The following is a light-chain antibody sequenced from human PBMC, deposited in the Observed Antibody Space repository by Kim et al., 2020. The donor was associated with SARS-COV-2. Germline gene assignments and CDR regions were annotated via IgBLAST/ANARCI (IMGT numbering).Light chain of an antibody. CDR3: QQCYNSPFT. CDR1: QTVSRTF. J-gene: IGKJ2*01. V-gene: IGKV3-20*01. CDR2: GAS. Sequence: EIVLTQSPGNLSLSPGERATLSCRSSQTVSRTFLGWYQQRPGQAPRLLIYGASNRATGIPDRFSGSGSGTDFTLTISRLEPEDSAVYYCQQCYNSPFTFGQGTKREI.